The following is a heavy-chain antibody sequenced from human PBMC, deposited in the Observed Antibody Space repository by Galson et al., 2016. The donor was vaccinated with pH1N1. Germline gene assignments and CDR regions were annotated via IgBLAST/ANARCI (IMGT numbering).Heavy chain of an antibody. CDR1: GFSFSNYG. Sequence: SLRLSCAASGFSFSNYGVHWVRQAPGKGLEWVAVISHAGSNKLYADSVKGRFTISRDNSKNTLYLQMNSLRVEDTAVYYCAKGLSRVVSTPGYFVWWGQGTLVTVSS. D-gene: IGHD5/OR15-5a*01. CDR2: ISHAGSNK. J-gene: IGHJ4*02. V-gene: IGHV3-30*18. CDR3: AKGLSRVVSTPGYFVW.